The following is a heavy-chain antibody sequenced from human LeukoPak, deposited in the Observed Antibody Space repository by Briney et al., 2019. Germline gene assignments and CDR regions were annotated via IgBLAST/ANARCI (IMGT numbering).Heavy chain of an antibody. CDR2: ISYDGSNK. Sequence: GGSLRLSCAASGFTFSSYGMHWVRQAPGKGLEWVAVISYDGSNKYYADSVKGRFTISRDNSKNTLYLQMYSLRAEDTAVYYCAALYGDYGAFDIWGQGTMVTVSS. V-gene: IGHV3-30*03. CDR3: AALYGDYGAFDI. J-gene: IGHJ3*02. D-gene: IGHD4-17*01. CDR1: GFTFSSYG.